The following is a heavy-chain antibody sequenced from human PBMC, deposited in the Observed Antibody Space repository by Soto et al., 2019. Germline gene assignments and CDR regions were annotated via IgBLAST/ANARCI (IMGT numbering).Heavy chain of an antibody. V-gene: IGHV2-5*02. CDR3: AHIVTGCFT. CDR1: GFSLITSGVG. CDR2: IYWDDDK. D-gene: IGHD3-16*01. J-gene: IGHJ5*02. Sequence: QITLKESGPPLVKPTQTLTLTCTISGFSLITSGVGVGWIRQPPGKALEWLALIYWDDDKRYSPSLKSRLTITKDTSKNQVVLTMTNMDPVETATYYCAHIVTGCFTWGRGALVTVSS.